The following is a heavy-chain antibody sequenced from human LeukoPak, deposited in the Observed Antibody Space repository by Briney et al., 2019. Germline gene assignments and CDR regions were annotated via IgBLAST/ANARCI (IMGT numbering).Heavy chain of an antibody. CDR2: INPNSCGT. V-gene: IGHV1-2*02. D-gene: IGHD1-26*01. J-gene: IGHJ4*02. CDR3: AREWGATRSLGL. Sequence: ASVKVSCKASGYTFTRYYMHWVRQAPGQGLEWMGWINPNSCGTNYAQKFQGRVTMTRDTYISTAYMELSRLRSDDTAVYYCAREWGATRSLGLWGQGTLVTVSS. CDR1: GYTFTRYY.